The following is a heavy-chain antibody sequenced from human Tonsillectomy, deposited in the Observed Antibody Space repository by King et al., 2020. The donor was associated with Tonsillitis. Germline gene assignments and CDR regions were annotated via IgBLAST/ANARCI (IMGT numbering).Heavy chain of an antibody. CDR1: GFTFSTYE. CDR2: ISSSGSTR. Sequence: VQLVESGGGLVQPGGSLRLSCAASGFTFSTYEMNWVRQAPGKGLEWVSYISSSGSTRYYADSVKGRFTISRDNAKNSLYLQMNTLRAEDTAVYYCARDPYSSIGYFYYYFYMDVWGKGTTVTVSS. J-gene: IGHJ6*03. CDR3: ARDPYSSIGYFYYYFYMDV. V-gene: IGHV3-48*03. D-gene: IGHD6-13*01.